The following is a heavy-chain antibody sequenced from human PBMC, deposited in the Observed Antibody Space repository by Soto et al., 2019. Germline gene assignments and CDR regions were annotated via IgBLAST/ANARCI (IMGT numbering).Heavy chain of an antibody. D-gene: IGHD5-18*01. Sequence: SETLSLTCTVSGGSISSGDYYWSWIRQPPGKGLEWIGYIYYSGSTYYNPSLKSRVTISVDTSKNQFSLKLSSVTAADTAVYYCARWDTAMGSFDYWGQGTLVTVSS. V-gene: IGHV4-30-4*08. CDR3: ARWDTAMGSFDY. CDR1: GGSISSGDYY. J-gene: IGHJ4*02. CDR2: IYYSGST.